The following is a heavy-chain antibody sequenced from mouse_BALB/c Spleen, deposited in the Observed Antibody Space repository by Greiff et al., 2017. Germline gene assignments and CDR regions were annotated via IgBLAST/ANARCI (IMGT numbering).Heavy chain of an antibody. CDR3: ARDIYGYDDY. CDR1: GYTFNSYW. D-gene: IGHD2-2*01. CDR2: INPSTGYT. J-gene: IGHJ2*01. Sequence: QVQLQQSGAELAKPGASVKMSCKASGYTFNSYWMHWVKQGPGQGLEWIGYINPSTGYTEYNQKFKDKATLTADKSSSTAYMQLSSLTSEDSAVYYCARDIYGYDDYWGQGTTLTVSS. V-gene: IGHV1-7*01.